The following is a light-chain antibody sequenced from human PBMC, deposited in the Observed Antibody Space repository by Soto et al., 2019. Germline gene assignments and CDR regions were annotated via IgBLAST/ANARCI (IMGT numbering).Light chain of an antibody. Sequence: DFQMTQSPSSLSASVGDTVTLTCRASQGFTNYLAWYQQKPGKAPKLLIYAASSLQSGVPSRFSGSGSGTDFTLTISSLQPEDFATYYCQQSYSTSPIPFGQGTRLEI. CDR2: AAS. J-gene: IGKJ5*01. V-gene: IGKV1-39*01. CDR3: QQSYSTSPIP. CDR1: QGFTNY.